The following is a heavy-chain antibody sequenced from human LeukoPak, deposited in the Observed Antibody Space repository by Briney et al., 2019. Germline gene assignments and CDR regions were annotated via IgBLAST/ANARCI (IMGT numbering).Heavy chain of an antibody. Sequence: GESLKISCKSSGYSFSSYWIGWVRQMPGKGLEWMGIIYPGDSDTRYSPSFQGQVTISADESTTTAFLQWSSLKASDTAMYYCARLGYCSNGVCYTSAFDYWGQGTLVTVSS. J-gene: IGHJ4*02. D-gene: IGHD2-8*01. CDR3: ARLGYCSNGVCYTSAFDY. V-gene: IGHV5-51*01. CDR2: IYPGDSDT. CDR1: GYSFSSYW.